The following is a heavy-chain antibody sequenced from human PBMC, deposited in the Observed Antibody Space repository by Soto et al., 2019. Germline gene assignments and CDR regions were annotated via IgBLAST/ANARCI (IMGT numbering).Heavy chain of an antibody. CDR1: GYTFTSYG. J-gene: IGHJ4*02. V-gene: IGHV1-18*04. D-gene: IGHD3-22*01. CDR2: ISAYNGNT. Sequence: ASVKVSCKASGYTFTSYGISWVRQAPGQGLEWMGWISAYNGNTNYAQKLQGRVTMTTDTSTSTAYMELRSLRSDDTAVYYCARGTYYYASSGYYHYFDYWGQGNLVTVSS. CDR3: ARGTYYYASSGYYHYFDY.